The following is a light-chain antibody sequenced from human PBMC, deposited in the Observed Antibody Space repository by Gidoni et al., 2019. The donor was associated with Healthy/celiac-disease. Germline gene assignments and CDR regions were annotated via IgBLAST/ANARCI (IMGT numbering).Light chain of an antibody. V-gene: IGKV1-39*01. CDR2: AAS. CDR3: QQSYSTPPYT. J-gene: IGKJ2*01. Sequence: DIQMTPSPSSLSASVGDRVTITCRASQSISSYLNWYQQIQGKAPKLLIYAASSLQSGVPSRFSGSGSGTDFTLTISSLQPEDFATYYCQQSYSTPPYTFGQGTKLEIK. CDR1: QSISSY.